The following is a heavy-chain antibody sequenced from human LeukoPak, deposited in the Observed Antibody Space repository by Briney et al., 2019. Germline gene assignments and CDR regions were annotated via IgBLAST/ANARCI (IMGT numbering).Heavy chain of an antibody. V-gene: IGHV1-2*02. CDR3: ARALEMALLPMDS. CDR1: GYTFTGYY. D-gene: IGHD5-24*01. CDR2: INPNSGGT. J-gene: IGHJ4*02. Sequence: GASVKVSCKASGYTFTGYYMHWVRQAPGQGLEWMGWINPNSGGTNYAQKFQGRVTMTRDTSISTAYMELSRLRSDDTAVYYCARALEMALLPMDSWGQGTLVTVSS.